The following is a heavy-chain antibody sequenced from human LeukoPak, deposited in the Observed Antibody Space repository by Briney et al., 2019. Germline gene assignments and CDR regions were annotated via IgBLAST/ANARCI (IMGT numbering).Heavy chain of an antibody. Sequence: PSETLSLTCTVSGYSISSGYYWGWIRQPPGKGLEWIGSIYHSGSTYYNPSLKSRVTISVDTSKNQFSLKLRSVTAADTAVYYCARSLTHFDFDYWGQGTLVTVSS. CDR1: GYSISSGYY. CDR2: IYHSGST. V-gene: IGHV4-38-2*02. D-gene: IGHD3-3*02. CDR3: ARSLTHFDFDY. J-gene: IGHJ4*02.